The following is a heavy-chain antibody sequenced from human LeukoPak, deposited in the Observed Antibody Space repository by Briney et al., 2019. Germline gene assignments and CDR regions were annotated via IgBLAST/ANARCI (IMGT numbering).Heavy chain of an antibody. Sequence: PGGSLRLSCAASGFTFSSYAMSWVRQAPGKGLEWVSAISGSGGSTYYADSVKGRFTISRDNSKNTLYLQMNSLRAEDTAVYYCAKDGYCSSTSCYVSYYFDHWGQGTLVTVSS. V-gene: IGHV3-23*01. CDR3: AKDGYCSSTSCYVSYYFDH. D-gene: IGHD2-2*03. CDR1: GFTFSSYA. CDR2: ISGSGGST. J-gene: IGHJ4*02.